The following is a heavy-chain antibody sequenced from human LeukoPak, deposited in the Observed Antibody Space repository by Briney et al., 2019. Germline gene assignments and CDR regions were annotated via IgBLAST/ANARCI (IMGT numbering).Heavy chain of an antibody. CDR1: GYTFTSYG. V-gene: IGHV1-18*01. Sequence: ASVKVSCKASGYTFTSYGISWVRQAPGQGLEWMGWISAYNGNTNYAQKLQGRVTMTTDTSTSTAYMELRSLRSDDTAVYYCARDLPGYYESSGYYSTNWFDPWGQGTLVTVSS. J-gene: IGHJ5*02. D-gene: IGHD3-22*01. CDR3: ARDLPGYYESSGYYSTNWFDP. CDR2: ISAYNGNT.